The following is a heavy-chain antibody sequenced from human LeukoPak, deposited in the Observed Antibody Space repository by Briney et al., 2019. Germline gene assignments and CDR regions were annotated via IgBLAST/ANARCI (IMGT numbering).Heavy chain of an antibody. CDR3: ARGLWGGDFDY. CDR2: INHSGST. J-gene: IGHJ4*02. D-gene: IGHD3-16*01. V-gene: IGHV4-34*01. CDR1: GGSFSGYY. Sequence: SETLSLTCAVYGGSFSGYYWSWIRQPPGKGLEWIGEINHSGSTNYNPSLKSRVTISVDTSKNQFSLKLSSVTAADTAVYYCARGLWGGDFDYWGQGTLVTVSS.